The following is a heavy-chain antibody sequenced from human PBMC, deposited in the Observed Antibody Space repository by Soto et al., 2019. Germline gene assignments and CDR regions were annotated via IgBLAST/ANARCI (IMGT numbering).Heavy chain of an antibody. D-gene: IGHD1-20*01. V-gene: IGHV3-48*02. Sequence: RGGSLRLSCEASGFTFSDNSMNWVRQAPGKGLEWVSFITSSSATIYYADSVKGRFTISRDNAKNSLYLQMNSLRDEDTAVYFCARDRRTITAGVFDSWGQGTLVTVSS. J-gene: IGHJ4*02. CDR3: ARDRRTITAGVFDS. CDR1: GFTFSDNS. CDR2: ITSSSATI.